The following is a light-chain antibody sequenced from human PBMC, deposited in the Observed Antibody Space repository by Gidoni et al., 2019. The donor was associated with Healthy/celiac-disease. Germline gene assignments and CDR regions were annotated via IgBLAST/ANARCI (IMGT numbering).Light chain of an antibody. V-gene: IGKV3-15*01. Sequence: EIVLTQSPAPLYVSPGASATLSCRASQSVSSNLAWYQQKPGQAPRLRIYGASIRATGIPARFSGSGSGTEFTLTSSSLQSEDFAVYYCKQFNNWLWTFGQGTKVEIK. CDR1: QSVSSN. CDR2: GAS. CDR3: KQFNNWLWT. J-gene: IGKJ1*01.